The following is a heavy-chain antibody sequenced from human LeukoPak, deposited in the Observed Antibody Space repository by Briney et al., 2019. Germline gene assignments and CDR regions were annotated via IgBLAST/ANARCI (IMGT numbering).Heavy chain of an antibody. Sequence: MTSETLSLTCSVSSGSISGYYWNWIRQPPGKGLEWIGQIFYSGSTTYNPSLKSPVTISVDTSKNQFSLKLSSVTAADTAVYYCARDAAKAQLAYFDYWGQGTLVTVSS. D-gene: IGHD6-13*01. V-gene: IGHV4-59*12. CDR2: IFYSGST. CDR1: SGSISGYY. CDR3: ARDAAKAQLAYFDY. J-gene: IGHJ4*02.